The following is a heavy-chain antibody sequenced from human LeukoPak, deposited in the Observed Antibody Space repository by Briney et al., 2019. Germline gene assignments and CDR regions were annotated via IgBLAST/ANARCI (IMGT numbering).Heavy chain of an antibody. J-gene: IGHJ4*02. CDR1: GFSFSTYE. CDR3: ARGDYYDNSGYCDY. Sequence: GGSLSLSCAASGFSFSTYEMNWVRQAPGKGLEWISYISTGGSLIYYVDSVKGRFTISRDNAKNSLYLQMNSLRAEDTAVYYCARGDYYDNSGYCDYWGQGTLVTVSS. CDR2: ISTGGSLI. V-gene: IGHV3-48*03. D-gene: IGHD3-22*01.